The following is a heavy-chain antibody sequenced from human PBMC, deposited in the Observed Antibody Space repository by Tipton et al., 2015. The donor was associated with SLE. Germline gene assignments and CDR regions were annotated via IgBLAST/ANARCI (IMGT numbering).Heavy chain of an antibody. CDR1: GYSISSGYY. CDR3: ARKAAGDY. CDR2: IYHSGST. D-gene: IGHD6-13*01. V-gene: IGHV4-38-2*02. J-gene: IGHJ4*02. Sequence: TLSLTCTVSGYSISSGYYWGWIRQPPGKGLEWIGSIYHSGSTYYNPSLKSRVTISVDASKNQFSLKLSSVAAADTAVYYCARKAAGDYWGQGTLVTVSS.